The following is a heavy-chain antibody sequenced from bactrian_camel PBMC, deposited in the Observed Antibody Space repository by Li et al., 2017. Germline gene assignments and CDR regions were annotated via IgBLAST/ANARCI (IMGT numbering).Heavy chain of an antibody. CDR2: FSIGGSVT. V-gene: IGHV3S63*01. D-gene: IGHD5*01. CDR1: GSRITNYC. J-gene: IGHJ7*01. Sequence: HVQLVESGGGSVQAGGSLRLSCLLSGSRITNYCLGWFRQVPGKEREGVAVGYFSIGGSVTKYADFVQGRFTISRERPTNTVHLETNGLQPEDTATYYCAAEKYGDTWYRCAGFGYTMDYWGRGTQVTVS.